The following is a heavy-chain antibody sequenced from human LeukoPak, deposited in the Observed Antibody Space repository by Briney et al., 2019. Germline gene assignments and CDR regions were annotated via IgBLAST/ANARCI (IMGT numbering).Heavy chain of an antibody. V-gene: IGHV3-66*01. D-gene: IGHD3-16*02. J-gene: IGHJ4*02. CDR2: IYSGGST. CDR3: ARLRLGELSPIDY. Sequence: GGSLRLSCAASGFTVSSNYMSWVRQAPGKGLEWVSVIYSGGSTYYADSVKGRFTISRDNSKNTLYLQMNSLRAEDTAVYYCARLRLGELSPIDYWGQGTLVTVSS. CDR1: GFTVSSNY.